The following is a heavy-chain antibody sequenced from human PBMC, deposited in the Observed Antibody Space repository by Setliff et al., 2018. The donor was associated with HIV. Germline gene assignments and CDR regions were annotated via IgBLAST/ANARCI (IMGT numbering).Heavy chain of an antibody. CDR2: VSAYNGRT. Sequence: ASVKVSCKVSGDIFTKYGFSWVRQAPGQGPEWMGWVSAYNGRTDYAENFQGRLTMTIDTPTTTVYMELRSLRSDNTAVYYCAREKETCSGDTCWKNAFDIWGQGTMVTVSS. D-gene: IGHD2-21*02. V-gene: IGHV1-18*01. J-gene: IGHJ3*02. CDR1: GDIFTKYG. CDR3: AREKETCSGDTCWKNAFDI.